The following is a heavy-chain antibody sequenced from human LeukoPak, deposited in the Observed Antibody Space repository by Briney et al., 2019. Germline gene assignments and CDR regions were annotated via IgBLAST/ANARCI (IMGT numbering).Heavy chain of an antibody. D-gene: IGHD3-3*01. J-gene: IGHJ5*02. V-gene: IGHV4-4*07. CDR3: ARGVTYYDFWSGYSANWFDP. CDR2: IYTSGST. Sequence: TSETLSLTCTVSGGSISSYDWSWIRQPAGKGLEWIGRIYTSGSTNYNPSLKSRVTMSVDTSKNQFSLKLNSVTAADTAVYYCARGVTYYDFWSGYSANWFDPWGQGTLVTVSS. CDR1: GGSISSYD.